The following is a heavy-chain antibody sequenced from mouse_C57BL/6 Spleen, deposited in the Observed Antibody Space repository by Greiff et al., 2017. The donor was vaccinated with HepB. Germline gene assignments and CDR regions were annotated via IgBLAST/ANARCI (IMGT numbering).Heavy chain of an antibody. CDR1: GYTFTSYW. CDR3: ARPSYGSSLYWYFDV. Sequence: VKLKQPGAELVRPGSSVKLSCKASGYTFTSYWMDWVKQRPGQGLEWIGNIYPSDSETHYNQKFKDKATLTVDKSSSTAYMQLSSLTSEDSAVYYCARPSYGSSLYWYFDVWGTGTTVTVSS. V-gene: IGHV1-61*01. CDR2: IYPSDSET. J-gene: IGHJ1*03. D-gene: IGHD1-1*01.